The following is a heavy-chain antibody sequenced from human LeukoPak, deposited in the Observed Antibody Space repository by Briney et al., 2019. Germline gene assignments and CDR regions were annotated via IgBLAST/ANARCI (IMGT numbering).Heavy chain of an antibody. CDR1: GFTFSSYS. D-gene: IGHD6-13*01. V-gene: IGHV3-21*04. J-gene: IGHJ4*02. CDR2: ISSSSSYI. CDR3: AKDHHIAAAVKYFDY. Sequence: PGGSLRLSCAASGFTFSSYSMNWVRQAPGKGLEWVSSISSSSSYIYYADSVKGRFTISRDNAKNSLYLQMNSLRAEDTAVYCCAKDHHIAAAVKYFDYWGQGTLVTVSS.